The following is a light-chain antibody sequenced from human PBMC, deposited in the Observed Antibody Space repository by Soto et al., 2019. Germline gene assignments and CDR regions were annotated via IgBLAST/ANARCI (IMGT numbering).Light chain of an antibody. CDR2: KAT. CDR1: QSIGSG. J-gene: IGKJ2*01. V-gene: IGKV1-5*03. Sequence: DIQMTQSPSTLSASVGDGVTITCRASQSIGSGLAWYQQKPGKAPELLIYKATNLQGGVPSRFSGSGSGTDFSLTISSVQPVDSATYYCQLYHDFQHTFGQGTKLEI. CDR3: QLYHDFQHT.